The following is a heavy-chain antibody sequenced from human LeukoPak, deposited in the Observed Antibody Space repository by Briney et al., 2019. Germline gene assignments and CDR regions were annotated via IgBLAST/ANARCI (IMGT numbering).Heavy chain of an antibody. D-gene: IGHD3-10*01. CDR1: GYTFTSYG. CDR2: ISAYNGNT. CDR3: ARDLRYYYGSGSSDP. Sequence: ASVKVSCKASGYTFTSYGISWVRQAPGQGLEWMGWISAYNGNTNYAQKLQGRVTMTTDTSTSTAYMELRSLRSDDTAVYYCARDLRYYYGSGSSDPWGQGTLVTVSS. J-gene: IGHJ5*02. V-gene: IGHV1-18*01.